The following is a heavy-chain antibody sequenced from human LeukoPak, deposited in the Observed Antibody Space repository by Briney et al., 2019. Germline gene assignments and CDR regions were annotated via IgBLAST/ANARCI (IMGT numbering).Heavy chain of an antibody. J-gene: IGHJ4*02. CDR1: GYTFTTYS. CDR3: ARLTEFPQYFDY. V-gene: IGHV1-18*01. Sequence: ASVKVSCKASGYTFTTYSLTWVRQAPGQGLEWMGWISAYNDDTNYSQKLQGRVTMTTDISTSTAYMELRSLRSDDTAMYYCARLTEFPQYFDYWGQGTLVTVSS. D-gene: IGHD2-21*02. CDR2: ISAYNDDT.